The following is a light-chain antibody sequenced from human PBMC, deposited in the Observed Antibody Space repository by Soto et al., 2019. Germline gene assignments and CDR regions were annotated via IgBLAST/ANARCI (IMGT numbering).Light chain of an antibody. J-gene: IGLJ1*01. CDR2: SNN. CDR3: TTWYDSLKGHV. Sequence: QSILTQPPSASGTPGQTVSISCSGSNSNVGGNVVNWYQHLPGTAPKLLIYSNNQRPLGVPDRFSGSKSGTSASLAISGHQSEDAADYYGTTWYDSLKGHVFGTGTKLTVL. CDR1: NSNVGGNV. V-gene: IGLV1-44*01.